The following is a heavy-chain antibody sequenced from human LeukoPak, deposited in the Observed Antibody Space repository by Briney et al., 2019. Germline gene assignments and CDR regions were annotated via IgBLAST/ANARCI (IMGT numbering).Heavy chain of an antibody. CDR2: IYYSGNT. D-gene: IGHD2-15*01. CDR3: ASLRSYYFDY. V-gene: IGHV4-34*01. CDR1: GGSFSGYY. Sequence: PSETLSLTCAVYGGSFSGYYWSWIRQPPGKGLEWIGSIYYSGNTYYNPSLKSRVTISVDTSKNQFSLKLSSVTAADTAVYYCASLRSYYFDYWGQGTLVTVSS. J-gene: IGHJ4*02.